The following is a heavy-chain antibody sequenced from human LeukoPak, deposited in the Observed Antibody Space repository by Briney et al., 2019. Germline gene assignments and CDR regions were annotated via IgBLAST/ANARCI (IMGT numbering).Heavy chain of an antibody. CDR1: GFTFSTHS. D-gene: IGHD5-12*01. Sequence: GGSLRLSCAASGFTFSTHSMSWVRQAPGKGLEWVSTISGTGGSTYYADSVKGRFTISRDNSKNTLYLQMNSLRAEDTARYFCAKEKTSAYDFDYWGQGTLVTVSS. J-gene: IGHJ4*02. CDR2: ISGTGGST. V-gene: IGHV3-23*01. CDR3: AKEKTSAYDFDY.